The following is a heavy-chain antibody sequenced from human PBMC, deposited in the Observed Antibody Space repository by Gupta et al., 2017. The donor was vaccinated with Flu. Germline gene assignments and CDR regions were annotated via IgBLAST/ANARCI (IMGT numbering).Heavy chain of an antibody. CDR3: ARGSGITIFGVVKFGAFDY. CDR1: GYTTTSYG. Sequence: QLQLLQSGAEVKKPGASVKVPCKASGYTTTSYGIFCVRQAPGQGLEWMGWISAYNGNTNYAQKLQGRVTMTTDTFTSTAYMELRSLRSDDTAVYSCARGSGITIFGVVKFGAFDYWGQGTLVTVSS. D-gene: IGHD3-3*01. J-gene: IGHJ4*02. V-gene: IGHV1-18*01. CDR2: ISAYNGNT.